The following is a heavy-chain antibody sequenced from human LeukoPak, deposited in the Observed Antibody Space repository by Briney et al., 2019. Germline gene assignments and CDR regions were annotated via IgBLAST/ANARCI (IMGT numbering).Heavy chain of an antibody. CDR2: YDRRGRT. J-gene: IGHJ4*02. D-gene: IGHD5-18*01. V-gene: IGHV4-4*08. CDR1: GGSISSYY. CDR3: AGSRGYSYGYDY. Sequence: SETLSLTCTVSGGSISSYYWSWIRQPPGKGLEWIGSYDRRGRTYYSPSLKSRVTISVDTSRNQFSLNLRSVTAADTAVYYCAGSRGYSYGYDYWGQGTLVTVSS.